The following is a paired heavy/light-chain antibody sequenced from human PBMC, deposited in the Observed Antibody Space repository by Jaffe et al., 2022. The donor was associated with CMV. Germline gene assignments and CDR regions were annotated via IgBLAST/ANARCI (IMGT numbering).Heavy chain of an antibody. CDR1: GYSFASYG. CDR3: ARLGYCSGASCLSYLQS. CDR2: ISAYNGNR. J-gene: IGHJ1*01. D-gene: IGHD2-15*01. V-gene: IGHV1-18*04. Sequence: QVQLVQSGAEVKKPGASVRISCKASGYSFASYGISWVRQAPGQGLEWMGWISAYNGNRNYAEDLQGRVSMTTDTSTNTAYMELRSLRSADTAVYYCARLGYCSGASCLSYLQSWGQGTLVTVSS.
Light chain of an antibody. Sequence: DIVMTQSPDSLAVSLGERATINCKSSQSVLHSSNNKNYLAWYQQKPGQPPKLLIYWASTRESGVPDRISGSGSGTDFTLTISSLQAEDVAVYYCQQYYSTPSITFGQGTRLEIK. CDR3: QQYYSTPSIT. J-gene: IGKJ5*01. V-gene: IGKV4-1*01. CDR2: WAS. CDR1: QSVLHSSNNKNY.